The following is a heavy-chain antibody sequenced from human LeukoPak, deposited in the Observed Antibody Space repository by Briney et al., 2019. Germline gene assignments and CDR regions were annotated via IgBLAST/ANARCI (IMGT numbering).Heavy chain of an antibody. Sequence: SETLSLTCAVSGASLSGYYWSWIRQPPGKGLEWIGEINHSGITNSNPSLKSRVTISLDTSKNQFSLKLSSVTAADTAVYYCARVPRAVVPAAPFDYWGQGTPVTVSS. CDR3: ARVPRAVVPAAPFDY. V-gene: IGHV4-34*01. J-gene: IGHJ4*02. D-gene: IGHD2-2*01. CDR2: INHSGIT. CDR1: GASLSGYY.